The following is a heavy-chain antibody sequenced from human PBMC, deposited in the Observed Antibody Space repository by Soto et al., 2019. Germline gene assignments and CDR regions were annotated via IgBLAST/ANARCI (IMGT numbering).Heavy chain of an antibody. V-gene: IGHV2-26*01. D-gene: IGHD6-19*01. CDR1: GFSLSNGKVG. CDR2: IFSKDEK. Sequence: HVTLKESGPVLVKPTETLTLTCTVSGFSLSNGKVGVSWIRQPPGKALEWLAHIFSKDEKSDRTSLKSRLTIAEDTAKSQVVRTMTNVDPVDTATYYCARILFGRSVAGGYFYMDVWGKGTTVTVSS. J-gene: IGHJ6*03. CDR3: ARILFGRSVAGGYFYMDV.